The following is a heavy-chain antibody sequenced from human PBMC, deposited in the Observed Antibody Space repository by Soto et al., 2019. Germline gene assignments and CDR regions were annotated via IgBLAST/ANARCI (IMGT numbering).Heavy chain of an antibody. V-gene: IGHV4-59*01. Sequence: PSETLSLTCTVPGGSISSYYWSWIRQPPGKGLEWIGYIYYSGSTNYNPSLKSRVTISVDTSRNQFSLKLSSVTAADTAVYYCARGITIFGVDGSYFDYWGQGTLVTVSS. J-gene: IGHJ4*02. CDR1: GGSISSYY. D-gene: IGHD3-3*01. CDR2: IYYSGST. CDR3: ARGITIFGVDGSYFDY.